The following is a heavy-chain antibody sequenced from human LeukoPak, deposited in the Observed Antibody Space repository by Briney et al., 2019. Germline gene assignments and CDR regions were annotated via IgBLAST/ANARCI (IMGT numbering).Heavy chain of an antibody. J-gene: IGHJ4*02. Sequence: GASVKVSCKASGYTFTSYGISWVRQAPGQGLEWMGWISAYNGNTNYAQKLQGRVTMTTDTSTSTAYMELSSLRSEDTAVYYCAAGIAAAGTFCWGQGTLVTVSS. CDR3: AAGIAAAGTFC. CDR2: ISAYNGNT. D-gene: IGHD6-13*01. V-gene: IGHV1-18*04. CDR1: GYTFTSYG.